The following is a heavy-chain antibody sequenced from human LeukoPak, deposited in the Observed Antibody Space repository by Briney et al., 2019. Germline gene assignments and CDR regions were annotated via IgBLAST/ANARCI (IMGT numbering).Heavy chain of an antibody. D-gene: IGHD3-3*01. CDR1: GFIFGGYW. V-gene: IGHV3-7*01. CDR2: INPDGSIK. J-gene: IGHJ4*02. CDR3: ASGFLQWLY. Sequence: TGGSLRLSCAASGFIFGGYWMSWVRQAPGRGLEWVANINPDGSIKYYVDPIKGRFTISRDNAKTSLYLQMNSMRAEDTAVYYCASGFLQWLYWGQGTLVTVSS.